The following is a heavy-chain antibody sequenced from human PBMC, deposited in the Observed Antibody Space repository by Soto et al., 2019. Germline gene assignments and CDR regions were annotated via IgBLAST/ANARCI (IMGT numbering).Heavy chain of an antibody. D-gene: IGHD3-10*01. V-gene: IGHV4-59*01. CDR3: ARGAHGFSYYYGMDV. CDR1: DGSITNYY. Sequence: PSETLSLTCTVSDGSITNYYWSWIRQPPGKGLEWIGYIYYTGISNYNPSLKSRVTMSLDTSKKQFSLRLSSVATADTAVYFCARGAHGFSYYYGMDVWGQGTTVTVS. CDR2: IYYTGIS. J-gene: IGHJ6*02.